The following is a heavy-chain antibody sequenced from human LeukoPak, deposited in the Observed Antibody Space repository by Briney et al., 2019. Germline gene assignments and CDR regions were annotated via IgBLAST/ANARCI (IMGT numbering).Heavy chain of an antibody. CDR3: ARGLLVATAMIT. CDR1: GFTFSSYG. V-gene: IGHV3-33*08. D-gene: IGHD5-18*01. CDR2: IRYDGSTK. J-gene: IGHJ5*02. Sequence: PGGSLRLSCAASGFTFSSYGMHWVRQAPGKGLEWVAVIRYDGSTKYYADSVRGRFTISRNNSKNTLFLQMKSLRAEATAVYYCARGLLVATAMITWGQGNLVTVSA.